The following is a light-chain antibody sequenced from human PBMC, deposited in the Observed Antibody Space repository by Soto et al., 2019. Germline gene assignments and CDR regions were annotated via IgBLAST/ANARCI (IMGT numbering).Light chain of an antibody. CDR3: QQRSNWAYR. V-gene: IGKV3-11*01. CDR1: QSVSSY. Sequence: EIALTQSPATLSLSPREIATLSCRASQSVSSYLAWYQHKPGQAPRLLIYDASNMPTGFPARFSGSGSGTGFAPPIRSLEPEDFALYYCQQRSNWAYRFGGGTKVVIK. CDR2: DAS. J-gene: IGKJ4*02.